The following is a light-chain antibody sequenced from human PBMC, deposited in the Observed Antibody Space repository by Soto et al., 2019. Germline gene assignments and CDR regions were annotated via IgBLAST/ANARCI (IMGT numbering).Light chain of an antibody. V-gene: IGKV3-20*01. CDR2: AAA. CDR1: QSLSSNN. Sequence: EIVLTQSPGTLTLSPGERATLSCRASQSLSSNNLAWYQQRPGQAPRLLIYAAASRAAGVPDRFSGSGSGTDFTLTITRLGPEDFAVYFCQQYGTSPLTFGGGTKMEI. J-gene: IGKJ4*01. CDR3: QQYGTSPLT.